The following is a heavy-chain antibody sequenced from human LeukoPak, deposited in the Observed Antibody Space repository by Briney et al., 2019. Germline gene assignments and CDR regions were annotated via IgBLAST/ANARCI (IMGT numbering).Heavy chain of an antibody. Sequence: PGGSLRLSCAASGFTVSTNYLSWVRQAPGKGLEWVSVISGGGSSTNYADSVKGRFTISRENSKNTLYLQMNSLRAEDTAVYYCAHTDSYYFDSGMVSWGQGALVTVSS. CDR3: AHTDSYYFDSGMVS. V-gene: IGHV3-23*01. D-gene: IGHD3-22*01. CDR2: ISGGGSST. J-gene: IGHJ5*02. CDR1: GFTVSTNY.